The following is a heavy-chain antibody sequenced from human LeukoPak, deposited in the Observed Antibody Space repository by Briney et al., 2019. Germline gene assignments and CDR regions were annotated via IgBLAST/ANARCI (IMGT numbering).Heavy chain of an antibody. CDR2: IHQDGNEK. Sequence: PGGSLRLSCAASGFTFSTYWMSWVRQAPGKGLDWVTNIHQDGNEKYYMDSVKGRFTISRDNAKNSLYLQMNSLRVEDTAVYYCARGDDFSGDYWGQGTLVTVSS. V-gene: IGHV3-7*04. J-gene: IGHJ4*02. CDR3: ARGDDFSGDY. D-gene: IGHD3/OR15-3a*01. CDR1: GFTFSTYW.